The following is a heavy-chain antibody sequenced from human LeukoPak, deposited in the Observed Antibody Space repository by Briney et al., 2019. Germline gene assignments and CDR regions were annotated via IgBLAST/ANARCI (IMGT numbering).Heavy chain of an antibody. CDR2: IHSNGYT. Sequence: SETLSLTCTVSGGSISGYYWSWIRQPPGQGLEWIAYIHSNGYTNYNPSLKSRVTISVDASKNQFSLKVTSVTAADTAMYYCTKREGPMSGSYDYFDPWGQGTLVTVS. J-gene: IGHJ5*02. V-gene: IGHV4-4*09. CDR3: TKREGPMSGSYDYFDP. CDR1: GGSISGYY. D-gene: IGHD1-26*01.